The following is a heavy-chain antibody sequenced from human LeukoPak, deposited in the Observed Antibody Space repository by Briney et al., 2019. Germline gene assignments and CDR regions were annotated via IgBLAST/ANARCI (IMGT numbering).Heavy chain of an antibody. CDR2: ISGRGST. D-gene: IGHD5-12*01. V-gene: IGHV3-23*01. CDR3: AKDRTNSGFTNDAY. J-gene: IGHJ4*02. CDR1: GFTFSTFA. Sequence: GGSLRLSCAASGFTFSTFAMNWVRQAPGKGLEWVSTISGRGSTYYADSVKGRFTISRDDSKNTMYLQMSSLRAEDTAVYYCAKDRTNSGFTNDAYWGQGTLVTVSS.